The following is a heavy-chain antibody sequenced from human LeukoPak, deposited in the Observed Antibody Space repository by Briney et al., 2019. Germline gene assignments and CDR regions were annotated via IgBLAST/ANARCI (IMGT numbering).Heavy chain of an antibody. CDR1: GFTFSSYS. V-gene: IGHV3-21*01. Sequence: GGSLRLSCAASGFTFSSYSMNWVRQAPGKGLEWVSSIGTSSSSIYYADSVKGRFTISRDNAKNSLYLQMNSLRAEDTAVYYCARRGYSSSIDYWGQGTLVTVSS. D-gene: IGHD6-6*01. CDR2: IGTSSSSI. CDR3: ARRGYSSSIDY. J-gene: IGHJ4*02.